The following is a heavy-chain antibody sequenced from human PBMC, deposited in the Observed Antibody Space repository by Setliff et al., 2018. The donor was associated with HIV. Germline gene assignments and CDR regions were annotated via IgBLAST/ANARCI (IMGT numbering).Heavy chain of an antibody. CDR1: GGPFSGYY. D-gene: IGHD4-17*01. Sequence: SETLSLTCDVSGGPFSGYYWNWMRQPPGRGLEWIGEINHSGGTNYNPSLKSRVTISVDTSENQFSLNLTSVTAADTGVYYCARAPSTVTSRFDYWGQGTLVTVS. CDR3: ARAPSTVTSRFDY. V-gene: IGHV4-34*01. J-gene: IGHJ4*02. CDR2: INHSGGT.